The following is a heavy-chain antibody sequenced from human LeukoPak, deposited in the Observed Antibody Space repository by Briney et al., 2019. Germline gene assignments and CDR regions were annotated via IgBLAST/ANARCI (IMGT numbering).Heavy chain of an antibody. CDR1: GGSISSYY. Sequence: SEALSLTCTVSGGSISSYYWSWIRQPPGKGLEWIGYIYYSGSTNYNPSLKSRVTISVDTSKNQFSLRLSSVTAADTAVYYCARSYYGSGSYLQGYSFDPWGQGTLVTVSS. D-gene: IGHD3-10*01. V-gene: IGHV4-59*01. CDR3: ARSYYGSGSYLQGYSFDP. J-gene: IGHJ5*02. CDR2: IYYSGST.